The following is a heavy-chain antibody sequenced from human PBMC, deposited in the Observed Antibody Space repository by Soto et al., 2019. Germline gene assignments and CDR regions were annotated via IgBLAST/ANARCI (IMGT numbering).Heavy chain of an antibody. J-gene: IGHJ5*02. CDR2: IYWDDDK. CDR1: GFSLTTRGVG. D-gene: IGHD3-10*01. CDR3: AHIPNYYQSDWFDP. Sequence: QITLKESGPTLVKPTQTLTLTCTFSGFSLTTRGVGVGWIRQPPGKALECLALIYWDDDKRYSPSLQSRLSLTKDTSKTQVVLTMTNVDPVDTATYYCAHIPNYYQSDWFDPWGQGTLVSVSS. V-gene: IGHV2-5*02.